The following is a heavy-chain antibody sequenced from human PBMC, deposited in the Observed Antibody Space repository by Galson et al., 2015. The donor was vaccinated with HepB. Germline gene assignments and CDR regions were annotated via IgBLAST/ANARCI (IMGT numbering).Heavy chain of an antibody. D-gene: IGHD4-23*01. CDR1: GGTFSSYA. J-gene: IGHJ5*02. Sequence: SVKVSCKASGGTFSSYAISWVRQAPGQGLEWMGGIIPILGIANYAQKFQGRVTITADKSTSTAYMELSSLRSEDTAVYYCAREPRRVDYGGNENWFDPWGQGTLVTVSS. CDR3: AREPRRVDYGGNENWFDP. V-gene: IGHV1-69*10. CDR2: IIPILGIA.